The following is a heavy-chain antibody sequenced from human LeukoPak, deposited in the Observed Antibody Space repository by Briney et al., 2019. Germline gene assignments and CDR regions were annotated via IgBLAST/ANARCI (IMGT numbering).Heavy chain of an antibody. J-gene: IGHJ4*02. CDR1: GYTFTGYY. CDR3: ARVLFGVVTPFDY. CDR2: NNPNSGGT. D-gene: IGHD3-3*01. V-gene: IGHV1-2*02. Sequence: ASEKVFCKASGYTFTGYYMHWVRQAPGQGLEWMGWNNPNSGGTNYAQKFQGRVTMTRDTSISTAYMELSRLRSDDTAVYYCARVLFGVVTPFDYWGQGTLVTVSS.